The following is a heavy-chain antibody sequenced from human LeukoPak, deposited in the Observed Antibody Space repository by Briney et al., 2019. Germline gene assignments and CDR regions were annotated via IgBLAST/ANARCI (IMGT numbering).Heavy chain of an antibody. J-gene: IGHJ5*02. V-gene: IGHV4-61*05. D-gene: IGHD3-10*01. Sequence: SETLSLTCTVPGGSISSSSSYWGWIRQPPGKGLEWIGRIYSSGTTNYNPSLKSRVTISVDTSKNQFSLKLSSVTAADTAVYYCARAEGFGELMGDNWFDPWGQGILVTVSS. CDR1: GGSISSSSSY. CDR3: ARAEGFGELMGDNWFDP. CDR2: IYSSGTT.